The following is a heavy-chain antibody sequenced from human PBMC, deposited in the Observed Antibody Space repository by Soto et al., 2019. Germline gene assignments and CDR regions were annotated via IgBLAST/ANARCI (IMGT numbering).Heavy chain of an antibody. J-gene: IGHJ4*02. D-gene: IGHD2-2*01. CDR3: ARVRRYCISTSCSFDY. Sequence: ASVKVSCKASGYTFTSYAMHWVRQAPGQRLESMGWINAGNGNTKYSQKFQGRVTITRDTSASTAYMELNSLRAEDTAVYYCARVRRYCISTSCSFDYWGQGTLVTVSS. CDR2: INAGNGNT. CDR1: GYTFTSYA. V-gene: IGHV1-3*01.